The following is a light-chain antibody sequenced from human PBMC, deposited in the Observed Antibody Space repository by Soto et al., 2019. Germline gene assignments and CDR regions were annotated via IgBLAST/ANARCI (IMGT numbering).Light chain of an antibody. CDR1: SNDVGGYNR. V-gene: IGLV2-18*02. J-gene: IGLJ2*01. CDR3: SSYTIRSTVV. Sequence: QSALTQPPFVSGSPGHSVTISCTGTSNDVGGYNRVSWYQQPPGTAPKLIIYEVGNRPTGVPDRFSGSKSGNTASLTISGLQAEDEADYYCSSYTIRSTVVFGGGTQLTVL. CDR2: EVG.